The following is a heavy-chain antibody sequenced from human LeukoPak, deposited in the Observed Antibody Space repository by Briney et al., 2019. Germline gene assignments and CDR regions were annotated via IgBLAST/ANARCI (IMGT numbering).Heavy chain of an antibody. CDR1: GLTFSSST. J-gene: IGHJ4*02. V-gene: IGHV3-21*06. Sequence: GSLRLSCAASGLTFSSSTMNWLRQAPGMGLEWVSSISSDGTYIYYADSMKGRFTISRDNAKNSLYLHMSSLRAEDTAVYYCASRNYGGHPYDYWGQGTLVTVSS. D-gene: IGHD4-23*01. CDR3: ASRNYGGHPYDY. CDR2: ISSDGTYI.